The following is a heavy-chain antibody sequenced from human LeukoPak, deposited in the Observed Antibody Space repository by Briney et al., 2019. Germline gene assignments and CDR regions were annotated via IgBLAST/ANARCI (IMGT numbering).Heavy chain of an antibody. D-gene: IGHD1-26*01. CDR2: TYYRSRWYN. CDR1: GDSVSSNGAA. Sequence: SQTLSLTCAISGDSVSSNGAAWNWIRQSPSRGLEWLGRTYYRSRWYNDYAVSLKSRISINPDTSKNQFSLQLNSVTPEDTAVYYCATLRGSGSYGYFDYWGQGTLVTVSS. CDR3: ATLRGSGSYGYFDY. V-gene: IGHV6-1*01. J-gene: IGHJ4*02.